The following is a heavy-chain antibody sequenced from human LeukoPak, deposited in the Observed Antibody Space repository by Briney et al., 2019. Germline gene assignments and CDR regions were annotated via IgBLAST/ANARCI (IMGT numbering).Heavy chain of an antibody. CDR1: GGTFSSYA. V-gene: IGHV1-69*01. CDR2: IIPIFGTA. D-gene: IGHD3-9*01. Sequence: SVKVSCKASGGTFSSYAISWVRQAPGQGLEWMGGIIPIFGTANYARKSQGRATITADESTSTAYMELSSLRSEDTAVYYCARGGYYDILTGYPHPFDYWGQGTLVTVSS. CDR3: ARGGYYDILTGYPHPFDY. J-gene: IGHJ4*02.